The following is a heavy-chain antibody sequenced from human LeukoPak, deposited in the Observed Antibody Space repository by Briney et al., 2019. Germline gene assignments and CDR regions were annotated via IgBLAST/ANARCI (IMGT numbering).Heavy chain of an antibody. CDR1: GFTFSSYS. CDR2: ISSSSSTI. CDR3: ARVLEGSGSYPIGY. D-gene: IGHD3-10*01. J-gene: IGHJ4*02. V-gene: IGHV3-48*01. Sequence: PGGSLRLSCAASGFTFSSYSMNWVRQAPGEGLEWVSYISSSSSTIYYADSVKGRFTISRDNAKNSLYLQMNSLRAEDTAVYYCARVLEGSGSYPIGYWGQGTLVTVSS.